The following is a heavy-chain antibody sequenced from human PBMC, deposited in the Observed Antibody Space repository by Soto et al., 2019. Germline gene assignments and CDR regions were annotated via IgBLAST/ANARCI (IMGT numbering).Heavy chain of an antibody. CDR3: AREIMAADHFDY. CDR1: GGSIRGGDYY. CDR2: VHYSGNT. J-gene: IGHJ4*02. D-gene: IGHD6-13*01. V-gene: IGHV4-30-4*01. Sequence: SLILSLTCAVSGGSIRGGDYYWSWIRQTPERGLEWCGYVHYSGNTFYNPSLKSRATISLDTSRNQFSLNLSSVTAADSAVYYCAREIMAADHFDYWGQGALVTVSS.